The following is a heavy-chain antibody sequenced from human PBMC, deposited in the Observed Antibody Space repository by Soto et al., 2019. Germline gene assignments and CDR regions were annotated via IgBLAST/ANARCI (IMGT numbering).Heavy chain of an antibody. CDR1: GFTFSSYA. J-gene: IGHJ4*02. V-gene: IGHV3-30-3*01. CDR3: ARILNSGNDRRFFDY. CDR2: ISYDGSNK. Sequence: GGSLRLSCAASGFTFSSYAMHWVRQAPGKGLEWVAVISYDGSNKYYADSVKGRFTISRDNSKNTLYLQMTNMNPVDTATYYCARILNSGNDRRFFDYWGQGTPVTVSS. D-gene: IGHD5-12*01.